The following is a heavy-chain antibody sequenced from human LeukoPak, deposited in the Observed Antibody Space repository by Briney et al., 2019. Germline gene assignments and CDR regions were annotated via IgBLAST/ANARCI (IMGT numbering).Heavy chain of an antibody. CDR1: GFTFSSYT. Sequence: PGGSLRLSCAASGFTFSSYTMNWVRQAPGKGLEWVSSISGSSTYIYYADSVKGRFSISRDNAKNSLYLQMNSLRAEDTAVYYCARALVGASMASDYWGQGTLVTASS. D-gene: IGHD4/OR15-4a*01. V-gene: IGHV3-21*01. J-gene: IGHJ4*02. CDR2: ISGSSTYI. CDR3: ARALVGASMASDY.